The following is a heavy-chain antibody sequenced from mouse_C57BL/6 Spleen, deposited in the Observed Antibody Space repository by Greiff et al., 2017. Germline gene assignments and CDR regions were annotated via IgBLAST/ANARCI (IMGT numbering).Heavy chain of an antibody. CDR1: GYAFTNYL. D-gene: IGHD2-3*01. V-gene: IGHV1-54*01. J-gene: IGHJ4*01. CDR2: INPGSGGT. Sequence: QVQLKQSGAELVRPGTSVKVSCKASGYAFTNYLIEWVKQRPGQGLEWIGVINPGSGGTNYNEKFKGKATLTADKSSSTAYMQLSSLTSEDSAVYFCAREDGSMDYWGQGTSVTVSS. CDR3: AREDGSMDY.